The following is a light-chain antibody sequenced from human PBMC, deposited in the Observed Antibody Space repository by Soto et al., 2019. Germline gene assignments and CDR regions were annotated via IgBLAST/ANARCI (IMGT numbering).Light chain of an antibody. CDR1: QSLLHTNGYNY. V-gene: IGKV2-28*01. J-gene: IGKJ4*01. Sequence: DTVMTQSPLSLPVTPGEPASISCRSSQSLLHTNGYNYLDWYLQKPGQSPQLLIYLGSFRAAGVPDRFSVRGSGTDFTLKISRVEAADVGVYYCMQALQTPSFGGGTKVEIK. CDR3: MQALQTPS. CDR2: LGS.